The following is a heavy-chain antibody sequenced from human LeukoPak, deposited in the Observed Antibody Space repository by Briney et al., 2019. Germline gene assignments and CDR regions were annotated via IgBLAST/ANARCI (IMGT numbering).Heavy chain of an antibody. Sequence: VASVKVSCKASGNTFDGYYFHWVRQAPGQGLEWMGWINSRSGATNYAQKFQGRVTMTRDTSISTAYMDLSRLTSDGTAVYYCATNRATGGWYDLAHWGHGTLVTVFS. J-gene: IGHJ4*01. CDR3: ATNRATGGWYDLAH. CDR1: GNTFDGYY. D-gene: IGHD6-19*01. V-gene: IGHV1-2*02. CDR2: INSRSGAT.